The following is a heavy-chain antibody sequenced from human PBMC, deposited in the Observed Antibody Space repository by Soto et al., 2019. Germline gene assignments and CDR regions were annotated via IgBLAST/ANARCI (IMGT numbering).Heavy chain of an antibody. CDR2: ISPDGGNE. V-gene: IGHV3-30-3*01. CDR1: GFSFSGYA. CDR3: ARENSRIAPRLFQH. J-gene: IGHJ1*01. D-gene: IGHD6-6*01. Sequence: GSLRLSCVASGFSFSGYAMHWARQAPGKGLEWVALISPDGGNEYYSDSARGRFSISRDNSKNTLFLQMNSLRPEDTALYFCARENSRIAPRLFQHWGHGTLVTVSS.